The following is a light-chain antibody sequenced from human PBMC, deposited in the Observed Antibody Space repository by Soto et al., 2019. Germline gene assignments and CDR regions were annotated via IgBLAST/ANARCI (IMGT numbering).Light chain of an antibody. Sequence: QSVLTQPASVSGSPGQSITISCTGTSSDVGGYNYVSWYQQHPGKAPKLIIYDVGNRPSGVSNRFSGSKSGHTASLTISGLQAEDEADYYCSSYRNNRDVVFGGGTKLTVL. CDR3: SSYRNNRDVV. CDR1: SSDVGGYNY. J-gene: IGLJ2*01. V-gene: IGLV2-14*03. CDR2: DVG.